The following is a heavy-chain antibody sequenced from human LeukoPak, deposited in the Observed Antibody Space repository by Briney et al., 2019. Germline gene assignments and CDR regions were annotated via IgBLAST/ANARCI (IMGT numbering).Heavy chain of an antibody. V-gene: IGHV3-21*01. CDR1: GFTFSSYS. D-gene: IGHD6-13*01. Sequence: GGSLRLSCAASGFTFSSYSMNWVRQAPGKGPEWVSSISSSSSYIYYADSVKGRFTISRDNAKNSLYLQMNSLRAEDTAVYYCARSSHSSSWQSDYWGQGTLVTVSS. CDR3: ARSSHSSSWQSDY. J-gene: IGHJ4*02. CDR2: ISSSSSYI.